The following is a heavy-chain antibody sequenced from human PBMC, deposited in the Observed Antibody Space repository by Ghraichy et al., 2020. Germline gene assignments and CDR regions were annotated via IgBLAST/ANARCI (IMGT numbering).Heavy chain of an antibody. CDR3: ARQPAGIDY. CDR2: IYYSGST. V-gene: IGHV4-39*01. CDR1: GGSISSSSYY. D-gene: IGHD2-2*01. J-gene: IGHJ4*02. Sequence: GSLRLSCTVSGGSISSSSYYWGWIRQPPGKGLEWIGSIYYSGSTYYNPSLKSRVTISVDTSKNQFSLKLSSVTAADTAVYYCARQPAGIDYWGQGTLVTVSS.